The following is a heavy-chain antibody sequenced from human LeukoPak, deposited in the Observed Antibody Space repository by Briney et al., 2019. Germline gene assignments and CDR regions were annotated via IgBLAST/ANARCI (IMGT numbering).Heavy chain of an antibody. Sequence: SETLSLTCAVYGASFSGYYWSWLRQPPGKGLEWIGGINHSGSTNYNPSLKSRVTISVDTSKNQFSLKLSSVTAADTAVYYCARDTSGYSYGSVYYYYYMDVWGKGTTVTVSS. CDR1: GASFSGYY. CDR3: ARDTSGYSYGSVYYYYYMDV. CDR2: INHSGST. D-gene: IGHD5-18*01. V-gene: IGHV4-34*01. J-gene: IGHJ6*03.